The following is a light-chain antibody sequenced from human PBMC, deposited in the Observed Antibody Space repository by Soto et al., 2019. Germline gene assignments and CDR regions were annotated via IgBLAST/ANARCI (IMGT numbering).Light chain of an antibody. Sequence: DIQMTQSPSSLSASVGDRVTITCRASQAINNYLAWYQQKPGKVPTLLISAASTLQSGVPSRFSGSGSGTEFTLTISSLQPDDFATYYCQQYNSNSYTFGQGTKLEIK. CDR1: QAINNY. J-gene: IGKJ2*01. CDR3: QQYNSNSYT. CDR2: AAS. V-gene: IGKV1-27*01.